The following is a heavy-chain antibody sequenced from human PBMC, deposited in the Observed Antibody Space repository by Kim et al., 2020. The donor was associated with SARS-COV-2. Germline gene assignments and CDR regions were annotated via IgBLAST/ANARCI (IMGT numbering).Heavy chain of an antibody. D-gene: IGHD3-10*01. CDR3: ARFYGSGSNNDKN. J-gene: IGHJ4*02. CDR1: GYTFTGYY. Sequence: ASVKVSCKASGYTFTGYYMHWVRQAPGQGLEWMGRIKPNSGGTNYAQKFQGRVTMTRDTSISTAYMELSRLRSDDTAVYYCARFYGSGSNNDKNWGQGTLVTVAS. CDR2: IKPNSGGT. V-gene: IGHV1-2*06.